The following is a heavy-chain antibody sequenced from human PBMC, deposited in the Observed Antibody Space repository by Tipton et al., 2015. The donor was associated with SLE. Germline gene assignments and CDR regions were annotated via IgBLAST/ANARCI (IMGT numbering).Heavy chain of an antibody. Sequence: LRLSCAVSGYSISSGYYWGWIRQPPGKGPEWIGSIYHSGSTYYNPSLKSRVTISVDTSKNQFSLKLSSVTAADTAVYYCARTHPIVVVPAAKGRDWYFDLWGRGTLVTVSS. V-gene: IGHV4-38-2*01. CDR1: GYSISSGYY. CDR2: IYHSGST. CDR3: ARTHPIVVVPAAKGRDWYFDL. D-gene: IGHD2-2*01. J-gene: IGHJ2*01.